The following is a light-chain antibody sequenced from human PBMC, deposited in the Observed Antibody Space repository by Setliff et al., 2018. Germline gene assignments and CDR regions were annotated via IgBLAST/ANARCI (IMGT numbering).Light chain of an antibody. V-gene: IGLV2-23*02. CDR1: YSDVGKYNL. J-gene: IGLJ1*01. CDR2: DFT. Sequence: SALTQPASVSGSPGQSITISCTGTYSDVGKYNLVSWYQQPPGKAPKLILYDFTTRPSGVSDRFSGSKSANTASLTISGLQAEDEADYYCCSYAGSSTFVFGGGTKVTVL. CDR3: CSYAGSSTFV.